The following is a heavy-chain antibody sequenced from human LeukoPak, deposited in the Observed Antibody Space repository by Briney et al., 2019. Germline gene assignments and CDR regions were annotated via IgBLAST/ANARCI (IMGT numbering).Heavy chain of an antibody. D-gene: IGHD5-24*01. CDR1: GGTFSTFG. J-gene: IGHJ6*03. CDR3: ARVITRDYYYYYMDV. Sequence: SVTVSCKASGGTFSTFGISWVRQAPGQGLEWMGGMIPMSGTVNNAQKFQGRVTITADKSTSTAYMALSRLRSEDTAVYYCARVITRDYYYYYMDVWGKGTTVTVSS. V-gene: IGHV1-69*06. CDR2: MIPMSGTV.